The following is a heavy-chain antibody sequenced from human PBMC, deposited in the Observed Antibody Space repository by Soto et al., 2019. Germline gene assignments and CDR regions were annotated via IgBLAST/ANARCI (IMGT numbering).Heavy chain of an antibody. J-gene: IGHJ4*02. CDR2: IIPIFGPA. CDR1: GGTLSRSA. Sequence: QVQLVPSGAEVKKPGSSVKVSCKASGGTLSRSAISWVRQAPGQGLELMGGIIPIFGPAIYAQKFRGRVSIIADESTRPAYIEMSSLRSEDTAVYYCGTGSSWTKVESWGQGTLVTVSS. CDR3: GTGSSWTKVES. D-gene: IGHD6-13*01. V-gene: IGHV1-69*01.